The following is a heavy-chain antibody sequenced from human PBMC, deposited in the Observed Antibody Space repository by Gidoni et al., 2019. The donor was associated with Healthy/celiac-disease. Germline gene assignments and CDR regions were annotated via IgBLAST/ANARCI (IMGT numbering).Heavy chain of an antibody. J-gene: IGHJ5*02. CDR2: INTNTGNP. V-gene: IGHV7-4-1*02. Sequence: QVQPVQSGSAFTKPGASVMISCMASGYPFPSYAMNWVRQDPGQWLGWMRWINTNTGNPTYAQGCTGRFVFSLDTSVSTAYLQISGLKAEDTAVYYCARDPFSGFGHWFDPWGQGTLVTVSS. D-gene: IGHD3-10*01. CDR3: ARDPFSGFGHWFDP. CDR1: GYPFPSYA.